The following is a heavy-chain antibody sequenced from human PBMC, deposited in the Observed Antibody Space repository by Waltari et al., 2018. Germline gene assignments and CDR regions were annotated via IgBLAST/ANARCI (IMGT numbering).Heavy chain of an antibody. D-gene: IGHD6-25*01. CDR2: IIGSGTNT. Sequence: TASGFAFSTYVMSWVRQGPGKGLEWVSGIIGSGTNTYHADSVKGRFTISRDNSNNRLYLQMNSLRAEDTAEYYCTTSGPRGYWGQGTVVTVSS. V-gene: IGHV3-23*01. CDR1: GFAFSTYV. CDR3: TTSGPRGY. J-gene: IGHJ4*02.